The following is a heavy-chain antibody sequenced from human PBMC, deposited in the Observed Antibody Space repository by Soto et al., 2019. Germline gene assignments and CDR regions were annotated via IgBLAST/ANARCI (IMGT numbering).Heavy chain of an antibody. Sequence: SETLSLTCTVSGGSITDYSWVWIRQPAGKGLEWIGRIFSSGSTNYNPSLKGRIAMSLDTSKNQFSLKLNSATATDTAVYFCARDQGVVVTADNWFDPWGQGILVTVSS. V-gene: IGHV4-4*07. CDR3: ARDQGVVVTADNWFDP. CDR2: IFSSGST. CDR1: GGSITDYS. J-gene: IGHJ5*02. D-gene: IGHD2-21*02.